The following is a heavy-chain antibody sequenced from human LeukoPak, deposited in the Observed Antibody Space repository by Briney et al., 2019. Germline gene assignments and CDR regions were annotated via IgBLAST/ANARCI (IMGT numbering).Heavy chain of an antibody. J-gene: IGHJ6*03. D-gene: IGHD5-18*01. CDR3: ARMGRIQLWKGRKYYMDV. V-gene: IGHV4-34*01. Sequence: PSETLSLTCAVYGGSFSGYYWSWIRQPPGKGLEWIGEINHSGSTNYNPSLKSRVTISVDASKNQFSLKLSSVTAADTAVYYCARMGRIQLWKGRKYYMDVWGKGTTVTVSS. CDR2: INHSGST. CDR1: GGSFSGYY.